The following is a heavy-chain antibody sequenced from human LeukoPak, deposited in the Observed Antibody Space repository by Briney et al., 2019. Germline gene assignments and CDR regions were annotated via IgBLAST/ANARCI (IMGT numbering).Heavy chain of an antibody. V-gene: IGHV1-2*02. CDR1: GYTLTDYY. CDR3: ARAHMTTVTLGDY. CDR2: INPKSGVT. Sequence: ASVKVSCKASGYTLTDYYIHWVRPAPGQGREWMGWINPKSGVTNYAQKFQGRVTLTRDTPISTAYMEVSRLRSDDTAVYYCARAHMTTVTLGDYWGQGSLVTVSS. D-gene: IGHD4-11*01. J-gene: IGHJ4*02.